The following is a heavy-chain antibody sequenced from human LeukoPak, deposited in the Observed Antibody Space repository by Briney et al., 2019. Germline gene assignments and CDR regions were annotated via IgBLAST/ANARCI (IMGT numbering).Heavy chain of an antibody. CDR3: ARGSGEYSGYDYVMKVAVKKMYFDY. J-gene: IGHJ4*02. CDR1: GGSFSGYY. D-gene: IGHD5-12*01. CDR2: INHSRST. V-gene: IGHV4-34*01. Sequence: SETLSLTCAVYGGSFSGYYWSWIRQPPGKGLEWIGEINHSRSTNYSPSLKSRVTISVDTSNNQFSLKLSSVTAADTAVYYCARGSGEYSGYDYVMKVAVKKMYFDYWGQGTLVTVSS.